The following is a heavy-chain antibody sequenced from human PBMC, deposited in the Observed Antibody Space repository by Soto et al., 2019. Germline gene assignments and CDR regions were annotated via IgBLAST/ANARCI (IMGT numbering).Heavy chain of an antibody. Sequence: PSETLSLTCTVSGGSVSSGSYYWSWIRQPPGKGLEWIGYIYYSGSTNYNPSLKSRVTISVDTSKNQFSLKLSSVTAADTAVYYCARDVVLVPAASPPYYYYGMDVWGQGTTVTVSS. CDR2: IYYSGST. V-gene: IGHV4-61*01. CDR3: ARDVVLVPAASPPYYYYGMDV. J-gene: IGHJ6*02. CDR1: GGSVSSGSYY. D-gene: IGHD2-2*01.